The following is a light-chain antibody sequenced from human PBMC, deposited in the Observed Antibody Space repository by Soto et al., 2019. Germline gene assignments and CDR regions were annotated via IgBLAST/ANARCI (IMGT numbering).Light chain of an antibody. CDR3: SSYTSKDTLV. CDR2: DVS. J-gene: IGLJ3*02. Sequence: QSALTQPASVSGSPGQSITISCTGTSSDVGGYDHVSWYQQHPGKAPKLIIYDVSIRPSGVSNRFSGSKSGNTASLAVSGLQAEDEADYYCSSYTSKDTLVFGGGTQPTVL. V-gene: IGLV2-14*03. CDR1: SSDVGGYDH.